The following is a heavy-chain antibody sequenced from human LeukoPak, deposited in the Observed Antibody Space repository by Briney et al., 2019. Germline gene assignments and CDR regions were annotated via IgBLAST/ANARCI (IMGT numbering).Heavy chain of an antibody. CDR3: ARGDGYSASRADFDI. D-gene: IGHD1-26*01. CDR2: IYYTGST. CDR1: GGSIRSGNYY. J-gene: IGHJ4*02. V-gene: IGHV4-31*03. Sequence: SETLSLTCTVSGGSIRSGNYYWSWIRQHSGKGLEWIGYIYYTGSTDYNPSLKSRLTISMDTSNNQLSLKLRSVTAADTAVYYCARGDGYSASRADFDIWGQGALVTVSS.